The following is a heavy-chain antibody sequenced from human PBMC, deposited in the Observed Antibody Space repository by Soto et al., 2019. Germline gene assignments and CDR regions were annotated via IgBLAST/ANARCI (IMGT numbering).Heavy chain of an antibody. CDR2: FDPEDGEA. CDR1: GYNLTELS. CDR3: ATDLTYSSSWSFDY. J-gene: IGHJ4*02. V-gene: IGHV1-24*01. D-gene: IGHD6-13*01. Sequence: ASVKVSCKVSGYNLTELSMHWVRQAPGKGLEWMGGFDPEDGEAIYAQKFQGRVTMTEDTSTDTAYMELSSLRSEDTAVYYCATDLTYSSSWSFDYWGQGTLVTVSS.